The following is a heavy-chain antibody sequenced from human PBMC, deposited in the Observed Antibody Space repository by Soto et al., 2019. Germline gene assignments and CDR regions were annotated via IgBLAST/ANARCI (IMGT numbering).Heavy chain of an antibody. Sequence: GGPLRLSCAASGFTFSSYGMHWVRQAPCKGLERVAVISHDGSNIYYAASVKGRFTISGDNSKSTVYLQMNSLRAADTAVYYCAKDLAVGGTIFDYWGQGTLVTVSS. D-gene: IGHD6-19*01. CDR1: GFTFSSYG. V-gene: IGHV3-30*18. CDR2: ISHDGSNI. CDR3: AKDLAVGGTIFDY. J-gene: IGHJ4*02.